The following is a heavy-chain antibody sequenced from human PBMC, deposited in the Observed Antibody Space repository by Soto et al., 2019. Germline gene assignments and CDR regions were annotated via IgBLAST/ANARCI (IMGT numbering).Heavy chain of an antibody. CDR2: MSHIGSV. Sequence: QVLLQESGPGPVQPSGTLSLSCVVSGVSIGSNYYWGWVRQPPGKGLEWLGDMSHIGSVNYNPSLKSRVTISMVKSQNQFSLKLNSVTAADTAVYYCARSLGWYAIDYWGQGTLVIVSS. D-gene: IGHD6-19*01. CDR1: GVSIGSNYY. CDR3: ARSLGWYAIDY. J-gene: IGHJ4*02. V-gene: IGHV4-4*02.